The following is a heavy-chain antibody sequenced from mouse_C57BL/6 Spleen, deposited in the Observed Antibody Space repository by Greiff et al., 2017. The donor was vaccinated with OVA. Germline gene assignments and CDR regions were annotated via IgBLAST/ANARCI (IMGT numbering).Heavy chain of an antibody. J-gene: IGHJ4*01. Sequence: QVQLQQSDAELVKPGASVKISCKVSGYTFTDHTIHWMKQRPEQGLEWIGYIYPRDGSTKYNEKFKGKATLPADKSSRTAYMQQNSLTSEDSAIYFSARGGDSSCRDAMDYWGQGTSVTVSS. D-gene: IGHD3-2*02. CDR1: GYTFTDHT. CDR2: IYPRDGST. V-gene: IGHV1-78*01. CDR3: ARGGDSSCRDAMDY.